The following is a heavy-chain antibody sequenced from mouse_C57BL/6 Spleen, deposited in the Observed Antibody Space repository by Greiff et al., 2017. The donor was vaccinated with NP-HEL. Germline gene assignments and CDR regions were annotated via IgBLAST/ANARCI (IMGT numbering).Heavy chain of an antibody. D-gene: IGHD1-1*01. J-gene: IGHJ3*01. CDR3: AREGYYGSPWFAY. V-gene: IGHV5-4*01. CDR2: ISDGGSYT. Sequence: EVKLVESGGGLVKPGGSLKLSCAASGFTFSSYAMSWVRQTPEKRLEWVATISDGGSYTYYPDNVKGRFTISRDNAKNNLYLQMSHLKSEDTAMYYCAREGYYGSPWFAYWGQGTLVTVSA. CDR1: GFTFSSYA.